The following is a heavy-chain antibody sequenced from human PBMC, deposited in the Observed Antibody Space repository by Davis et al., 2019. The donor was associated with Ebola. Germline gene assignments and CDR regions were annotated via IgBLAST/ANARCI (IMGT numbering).Heavy chain of an antibody. J-gene: IGHJ5*02. CDR3: ARGRSLISWYGSNWFDP. Sequence: PSETLSLTCTVSGGSISSSSYYCGWLRHPPGKGLEWIGSVSHSGSTYCNPSLKSRVTISVDASKNQFSLKLSSVTAADTAVYYCARGRSLISWYGSNWFDPWGQGTLVTVSS. CDR2: VSHSGST. V-gene: IGHV4-39*01. CDR1: GGSISSSSYY. D-gene: IGHD6-13*01.